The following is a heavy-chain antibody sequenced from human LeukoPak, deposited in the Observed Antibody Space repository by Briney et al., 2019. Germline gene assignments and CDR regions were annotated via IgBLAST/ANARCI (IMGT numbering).Heavy chain of an antibody. D-gene: IGHD1-7*01. CDR2: IYHSGST. V-gene: IGHV4-30-2*01. CDR3: ARDRNWNYVDAFDI. Sequence: SETLSLTCTVSGGSISSGGYYWSWIRQPPGKGLEWIGYIYHSGSTYYNPSLKSRVTISVDRSKNQFSLKLSSVTAADTAVYYCARDRNWNYVDAFDIWGQGTMVTVSS. CDR1: GGSISSGGYY. J-gene: IGHJ3*02.